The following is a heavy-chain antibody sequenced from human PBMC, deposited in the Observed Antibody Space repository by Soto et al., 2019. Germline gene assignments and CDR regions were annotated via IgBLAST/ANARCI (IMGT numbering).Heavy chain of an antibody. CDR3: ASWVPDYGSGSYYMSELYYFDY. Sequence: GASVKVSCKASGGTFSSYAISWVRQAPGQGLEWMGGIIPIFGTANYAQKFQGRVTITADESTSTAYMELSSLRSEDTAVYYCASWVPDYGSGSYYMSELYYFDYWGQGTLVTVSS. CDR2: IIPIFGTA. V-gene: IGHV1-69*13. CDR1: GGTFSSYA. J-gene: IGHJ4*02. D-gene: IGHD3-10*01.